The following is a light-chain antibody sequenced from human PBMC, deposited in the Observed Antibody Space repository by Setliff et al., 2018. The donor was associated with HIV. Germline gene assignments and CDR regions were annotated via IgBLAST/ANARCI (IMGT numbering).Light chain of an antibody. Sequence: SALTQPASVSGSPGQSITISCTGTSSDVGGYNYVSWYQQHPGKAPKLIIYEVRNRPSGVSNRFSGSKSSNTASLTISGLQAEDEGDYYCSSYAITNTLPFGTGTKVTVL. CDR2: EVR. CDR3: SSYAITNTLP. V-gene: IGLV2-14*01. CDR1: SSDVGGYNY. J-gene: IGLJ1*01.